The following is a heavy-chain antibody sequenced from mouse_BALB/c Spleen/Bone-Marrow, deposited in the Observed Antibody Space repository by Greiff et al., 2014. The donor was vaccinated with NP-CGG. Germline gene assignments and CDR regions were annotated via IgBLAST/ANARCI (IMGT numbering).Heavy chain of an antibody. D-gene: IGHD4-1*02. V-gene: IGHV3-8*02. CDR3: AGWRQLGRPGFAY. J-gene: IGHJ3*01. CDR1: GDSITSGY. CDR2: ISYSGST. Sequence: EVKLMESGPSLVKPSQTLSLTCSVTGDSITSGYWNWIRKFPGNKLGYMGYISYSGSTYYNPSLKSRISITRDTSKNQYYLQLNSVTTEDTATYYCAGWRQLGRPGFAYWGQGTLVTVSA.